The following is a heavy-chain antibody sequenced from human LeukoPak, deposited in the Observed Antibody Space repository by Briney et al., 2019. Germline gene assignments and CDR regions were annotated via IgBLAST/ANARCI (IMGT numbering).Heavy chain of an antibody. Sequence: PGGSLRLSCAASGFSFSNYGMHWVRQAPGKGLEWVAFIRYDGSNKYYADSVKGRFTISRDNSKNTLYLQMNSLRAEDSAVYYCARDSIAVAADLDYWGQGTLVTVSS. CDR2: IRYDGSNK. J-gene: IGHJ4*02. V-gene: IGHV3-30*02. CDR3: ARDSIAVAADLDY. D-gene: IGHD6-19*01. CDR1: GFSFSNYG.